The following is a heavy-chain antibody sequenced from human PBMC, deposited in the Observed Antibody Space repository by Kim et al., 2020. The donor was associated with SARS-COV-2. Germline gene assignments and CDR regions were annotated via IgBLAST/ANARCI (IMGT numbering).Heavy chain of an antibody. V-gene: IGHV3-66*02. CDR2: LYSGGSP. CDR3: ARESTTYYLVD. CDR1: GFTVSSSY. Sequence: GGSLRLSCAASGFTVSSSYMSWVRQAPGKGLEWVSVLYSGGSPYYADSVKGRFIVSRDSSKNTLYLQMNSLRVEDTAVYYCARESTTYYLVDWGQGTLVTVSS. D-gene: IGHD3-22*01. J-gene: IGHJ4*02.